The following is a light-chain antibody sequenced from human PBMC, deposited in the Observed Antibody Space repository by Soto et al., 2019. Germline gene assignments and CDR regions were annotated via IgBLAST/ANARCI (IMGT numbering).Light chain of an antibody. Sequence: DIQMTQSPSSLSASVGDRVTITCRASQSISIYLNWYQQKPGKAPKLLIYAASSVQSGVPPRFGGSGSGTDFTLTISSLQREDLATYYCQQSLTTPLTFGGGTKVEIK. CDR2: AAS. V-gene: IGKV1-39*01. CDR1: QSISIY. CDR3: QQSLTTPLT. J-gene: IGKJ4*01.